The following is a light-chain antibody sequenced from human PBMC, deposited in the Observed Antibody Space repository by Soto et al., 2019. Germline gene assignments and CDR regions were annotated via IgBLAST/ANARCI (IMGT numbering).Light chain of an antibody. J-gene: IGKJ5*01. CDR2: AAS. Sequence: DIQMTQSPSSLSASVGDRVTITCRASQSISSYLNWYQQKPGKAPKLLIYAASSLQSGVPSRFSGSGSGTDFTLTISSLQPEDFASYYCPESYITPITFGQGTRLE. CDR1: QSISSY. V-gene: IGKV1-39*01. CDR3: PESYITPIT.